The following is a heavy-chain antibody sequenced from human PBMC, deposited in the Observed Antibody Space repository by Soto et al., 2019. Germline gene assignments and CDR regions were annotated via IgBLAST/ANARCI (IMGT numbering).Heavy chain of an antibody. Sequence: QVQLVESGGGVVQPGRSLRLSCAASGFTFSSYGMHWVRQAPGKGLEWVAVVWYDGSNNYYADSVKGRFTISRDNSKNALYMQMNSLRAEDTAVYYCARDLDSPYDILTGYQAAYDDWGQGTLVTVSS. CDR1: GFTFSSYG. CDR3: ARDLDSPYDILTGYQAAYDD. CDR2: VWYDGSNN. V-gene: IGHV3-33*01. J-gene: IGHJ4*02. D-gene: IGHD3-9*01.